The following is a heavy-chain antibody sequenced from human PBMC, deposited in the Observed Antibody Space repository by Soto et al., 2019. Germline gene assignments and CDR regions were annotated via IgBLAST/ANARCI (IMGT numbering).Heavy chain of an antibody. D-gene: IGHD2-15*01. CDR3: ATLPPRIVVTVLPMPS. V-gene: IGHV4-4*02. CDR1: GDYVSSTHW. CDR2: VYHTGTT. J-gene: IGHJ1*01. Sequence: SETMSLTCMVSGDYVSSTHWWTWVRQTPGKGLEWIGEVYHTGTTKYNPSLKNRVTISVDKSNNQFSLDLKSVTAADTAVYYYATLPPRIVVTVLPMPSWGQGTLVTVPQ.